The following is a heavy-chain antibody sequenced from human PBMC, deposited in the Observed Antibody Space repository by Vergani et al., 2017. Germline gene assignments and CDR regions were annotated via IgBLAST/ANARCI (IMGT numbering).Heavy chain of an antibody. Sequence: QVQLQQWGAGLLKPSETLSLTCAVYGGSFSGYYWSWIRQPPGKGLEWIGEINHSGSTNYNPSLKSRVTISVDTSKNQFSLKLSSVTAADTAVYYCARGPGLKPSYYYYGMDVWGQGTTVTVSS. J-gene: IGHJ6*02. D-gene: IGHD3-16*01. CDR3: ARGPGLKPSYYYYGMDV. CDR1: GGSFSGYY. V-gene: IGHV4-34*01. CDR2: INHSGST.